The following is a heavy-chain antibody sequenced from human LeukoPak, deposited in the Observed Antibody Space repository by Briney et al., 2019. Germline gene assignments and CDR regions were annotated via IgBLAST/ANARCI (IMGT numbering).Heavy chain of an antibody. CDR1: GFTFSEHD. D-gene: IGHD6-19*01. CDR2: ISSSGSTI. J-gene: IGHJ4*02. Sequence: GGSLRLSCSASGFTFSEHDMNWIRQAPGKGLEWVSYISSSGSTIYYADSVKGRFTISRDKAKNSLYLQMNSLRAEDTAVYYCARDSEAVAGNFDYWGQGTLVTVSS. V-gene: IGHV3-11*01. CDR3: ARDSEAVAGNFDY.